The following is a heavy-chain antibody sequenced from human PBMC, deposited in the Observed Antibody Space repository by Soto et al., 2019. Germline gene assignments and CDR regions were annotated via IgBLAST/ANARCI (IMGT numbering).Heavy chain of an antibody. J-gene: IGHJ1*01. Sequence: PGGSLRLSCAASGFTFSSYAMSWVRQAPGKGLEWVSAISGSGGSTYYADSVKGRFTISRDNSKNTLYLQMNSLKTEDTAVYYCTTAYHYGLPASWGQGTLVTVSS. CDR2: ISGSGGST. CDR1: GFTFSSYA. CDR3: TTAYHYGLPAS. V-gene: IGHV3-23*01. D-gene: IGHD3-10*01.